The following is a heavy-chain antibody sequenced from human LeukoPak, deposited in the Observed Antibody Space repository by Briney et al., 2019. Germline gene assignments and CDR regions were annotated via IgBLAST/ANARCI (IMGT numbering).Heavy chain of an antibody. D-gene: IGHD1-26*01. V-gene: IGHV1-18*01. J-gene: IGHJ5*02. Sequence: EASVKVSCKVSGYTFNSYGISWVRQAPGQGLEWMGWISAYNGNTNYAQKLQGRVTMTTDTSTSTAYMELRSLRSDDTAVYYCARVPPVGGTKVYWFDPWGQGTLVTVSS. CDR1: GYTFNSYG. CDR3: ARVPPVGGTKVYWFDP. CDR2: ISAYNGNT.